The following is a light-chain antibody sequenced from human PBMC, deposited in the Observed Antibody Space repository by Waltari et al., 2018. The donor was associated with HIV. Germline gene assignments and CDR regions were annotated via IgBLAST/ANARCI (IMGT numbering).Light chain of an antibody. CDR2: TDT. V-gene: IGLV3-25*03. J-gene: IGLJ3*02. CDR3: QSADTSGGFRV. Sequence: SYELTQPPSVSVSPGQTATITFSGDSLSGQYTSWYQHKPGQAPVAIIYTDTERPSGIPERFSGSSSGTTVTLIISEAQTEDEADYYCQSADTSGGFRVFGGGTRLSVL. CDR1: SLSGQY.